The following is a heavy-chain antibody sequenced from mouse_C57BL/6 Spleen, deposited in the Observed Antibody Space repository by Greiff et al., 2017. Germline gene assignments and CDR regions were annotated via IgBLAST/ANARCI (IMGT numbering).Heavy chain of an antibody. J-gene: IGHJ2*01. D-gene: IGHD2-3*01. Sequence: VKLVESGAELMKPGASVKLSCKATGYTFTGYWIEWVKQRPGHGLEWIGEIFPGSGSTNYNEQFKGKATFTADTSSNTAYMLLSSLTTEYSAIYFCAFYDGFHFDYWGQGTTLTVSS. CDR1: GYTFTGYW. CDR3: AFYDGFHFDY. CDR2: IFPGSGST. V-gene: IGHV1-9*01.